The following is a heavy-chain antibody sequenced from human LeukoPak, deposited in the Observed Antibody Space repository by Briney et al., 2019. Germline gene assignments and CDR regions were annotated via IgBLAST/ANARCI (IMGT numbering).Heavy chain of an antibody. CDR3: ARGPKAVAGFDYYYYMDV. CDR2: ISGSGGST. D-gene: IGHD6-19*01. Sequence: GGSLRLSCAASGFTFSSYGMSWVRQAPGKGLEWVSAISGSGGSTYYADSVKGRFTISRDNSKNTLYLQMNSLRAEDTAVYYCARGPKAVAGFDYYYYMDVWGKGTTVTVSS. V-gene: IGHV3-23*01. J-gene: IGHJ6*03. CDR1: GFTFSSYG.